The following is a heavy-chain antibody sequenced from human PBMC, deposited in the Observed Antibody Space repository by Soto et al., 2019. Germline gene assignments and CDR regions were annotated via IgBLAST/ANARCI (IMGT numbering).Heavy chain of an antibody. CDR3: AREGQAPYYYYGMDV. CDR1: GYTFTNYG. Sequence: QVQVVQSGDEVKKPGASVKVSCKASGYTFTNYGFSWVRQAPGQGLEWMGWISGYNGNTKYAEKFQGRVTMTTDTPTSTAYMELRSLRSDDTAVYYCAREGQAPYYYYGMDVWGQGTAVTVSS. V-gene: IGHV1-18*01. J-gene: IGHJ6*02. CDR2: ISGYNGNT.